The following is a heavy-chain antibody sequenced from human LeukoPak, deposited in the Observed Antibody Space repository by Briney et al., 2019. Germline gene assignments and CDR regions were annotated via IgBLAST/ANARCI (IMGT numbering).Heavy chain of an antibody. V-gene: IGHV3-66*01. D-gene: IGHD6-6*01. J-gene: IGHJ4*02. CDR1: GFTVTSNQ. CDR2: IYTGGTT. Sequence: GGSLRLSCAASGFTVTSNQMNWVRQAPGQGLEWVSIIYTGGTTHYADSLKDRFTISRDDSINTLDLQMNSPRAEDTAVYYCARDSSSYYFDYWGQGTLVTVSS. CDR3: ARDSSSYYFDY.